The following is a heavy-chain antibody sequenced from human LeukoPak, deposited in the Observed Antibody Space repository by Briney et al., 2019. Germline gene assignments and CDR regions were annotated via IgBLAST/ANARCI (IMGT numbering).Heavy chain of an antibody. CDR3: AREGDYYGSGSIDY. J-gene: IGHJ4*02. D-gene: IGHD3-10*01. CDR2: IYYSGST. CDR1: GGSISSYY. V-gene: IGHV4-59*01. Sequence: SETLSLTCTVSGGSISSYYWSWIRQPPGKGLEWIGYIYYSGSTNYNPSLKSRVTISVDTSKNQFSLKLSSVTAADTAVYYCAREGDYYGSGSIDYWGQGTLVTVSS.